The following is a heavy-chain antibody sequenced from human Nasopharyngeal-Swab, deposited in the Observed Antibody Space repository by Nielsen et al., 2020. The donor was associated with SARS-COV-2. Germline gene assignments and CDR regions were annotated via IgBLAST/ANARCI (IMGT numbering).Heavy chain of an antibody. V-gene: IGHV3-30-3*01. CDR1: GFTFSSYA. Sequence: SLKISCAASGFTFSSYAMHWVRQAPGKGLEWVAVISYDGSNKYYADSVKGRFTISRDNSKNTLYLQMNSLRAEDTAVYYCARDYTAMLYYYYYMDVWGKGTTVTVSS. D-gene: IGHD5-18*01. CDR3: ARDYTAMLYYYYYMDV. J-gene: IGHJ6*03. CDR2: ISYDGSNK.